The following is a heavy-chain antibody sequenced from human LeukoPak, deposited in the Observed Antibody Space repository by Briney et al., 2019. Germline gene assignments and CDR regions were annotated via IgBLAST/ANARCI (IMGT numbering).Heavy chain of an antibody. J-gene: IGHJ6*03. CDR2: IKSKTDDGTT. V-gene: IGHV3-15*01. CDR1: GFTFSNAC. Sequence: GGSLRLSCAASGFTFSNACMSWVRQAPGRGLEWVGRIKSKTDDGTTDYAAPVKGRFSISRDDSKNTLYLQMNSLKTEDTAVYYCTTETGKWLRFLARESRYNHYYYMDVWGKGTTVTISS. D-gene: IGHD5-12*01. CDR3: TTETGKWLRFLARESRYNHYYYMDV.